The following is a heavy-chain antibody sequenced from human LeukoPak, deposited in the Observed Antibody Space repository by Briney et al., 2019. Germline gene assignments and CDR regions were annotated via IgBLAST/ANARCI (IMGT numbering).Heavy chain of an antibody. J-gene: IGHJ4*02. Sequence: SETLSLTCAVYGGSFSGYYWSWIRQPPGKGLEWIGEINHSGSTNYNPSLKSRVTISVDTSKNQFSLKLSSVTAADTAVYYCARGGKDSSSSDFDYWGQGTLVTVSS. CDR1: GGSFSGYY. V-gene: IGHV4-34*01. CDR3: ARGGKDSSSSDFDY. D-gene: IGHD6-6*01. CDR2: INHSGST.